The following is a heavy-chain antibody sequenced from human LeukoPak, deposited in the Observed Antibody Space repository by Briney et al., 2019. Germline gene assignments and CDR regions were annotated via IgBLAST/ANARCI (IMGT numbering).Heavy chain of an antibody. CDR3: ARTWSYGRTDY. Sequence: SETLSLTCTVSGGSISTYYWSWIRQPPGKGLEWIGDIDYSGSTNYNPSLKSRVTISVDTSKNQFSLKLSSVTAADTAVYYCARTWSYGRTDYWGQGTLVTVSS. CDR1: GGSISTYY. J-gene: IGHJ4*02. D-gene: IGHD5-18*01. CDR2: IDYSGST. V-gene: IGHV4-59*08.